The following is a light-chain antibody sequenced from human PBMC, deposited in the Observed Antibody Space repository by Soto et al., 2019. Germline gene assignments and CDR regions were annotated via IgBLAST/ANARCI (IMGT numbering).Light chain of an antibody. CDR3: CSYAGSSTFEWV. CDR2: EVS. V-gene: IGLV2-23*02. Sequence: QSVLTQPASVSGSPGQSITISCTGTSSDVGSYNLVSWYQRHPGKAPKLMIYEVSKRPSGVSDRFSGSKSGNTASLTISGLQAEDEADYYCCSYAGSSTFEWVFGGGTKLTVL. J-gene: IGLJ3*02. CDR1: SSDVGSYNL.